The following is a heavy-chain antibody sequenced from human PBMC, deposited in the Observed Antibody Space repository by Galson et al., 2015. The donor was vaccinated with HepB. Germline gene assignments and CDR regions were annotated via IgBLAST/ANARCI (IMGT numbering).Heavy chain of an antibody. V-gene: IGHV3-21*01. J-gene: IGHJ4*02. CDR3: ASEDGYNYQIDY. CDR1: GFTFSSYS. CDR2: ISSSSSYI. D-gene: IGHD5-24*01. Sequence: SLRLSCAASGFTFSSYSMNWVRQAPGKGLEWVSSISSSSSYIYYADSVKGRFTISRDNAKNSLYLQMNSLRAEDTAVYYCASEDGYNYQIDYWGQGTLVTVSS.